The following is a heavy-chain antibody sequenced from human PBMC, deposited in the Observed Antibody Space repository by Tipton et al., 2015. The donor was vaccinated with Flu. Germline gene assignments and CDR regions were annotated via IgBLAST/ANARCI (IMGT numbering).Heavy chain of an antibody. D-gene: IGHD1-14*01. J-gene: IGHJ4*02. Sequence: LVQSSETLSLTCAVSGYSISDGYYWGWIRQPPGKGLEWIGSVYHSGSTYYNPSLRSRLTISVDTSRNQFSLKLNSVTAADTALYYCGRLSMGTTLWGQGTLVTVSS. CDR2: VYHSGST. CDR3: GRLSMGTTL. V-gene: IGHV4-38-2*01. CDR1: GYSISDGYY.